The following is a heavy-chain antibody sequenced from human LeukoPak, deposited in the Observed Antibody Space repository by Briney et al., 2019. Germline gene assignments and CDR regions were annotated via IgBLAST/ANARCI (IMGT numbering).Heavy chain of an antibody. Sequence: GGSLRLSCGASGFNFSSYAINWVRQAPGKGLEWVSAISGSGGSTYYADSVKGRFSISRDNSKNTLYLQMNSLRGEDTAVYYCAKGSKYYGSGSSIDFWGQGTLVTVSS. J-gene: IGHJ4*02. CDR3: AKGSKYYGSGSSIDF. CDR2: ISGSGGST. CDR1: GFNFSSYA. D-gene: IGHD3-10*01. V-gene: IGHV3-23*01.